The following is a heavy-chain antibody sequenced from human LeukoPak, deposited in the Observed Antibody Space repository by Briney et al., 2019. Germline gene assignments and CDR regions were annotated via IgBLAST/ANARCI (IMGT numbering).Heavy chain of an antibody. CDR2: IYHSGST. J-gene: IGHJ4*02. V-gene: IGHV4-4*02. CDR1: GGSISGSNW. D-gene: IGHD6-19*01. Sequence: SETLSLTCVVSGGSISGSNWWSWVRQPPEKGLEWIGEIYHSGSTNYSPSLKSRVTISVDKSKNQFSLKLSSVTAADTAVYYCARYDVGWYYFDYWGQGTLVTVSS. CDR3: ARYDVGWYYFDY.